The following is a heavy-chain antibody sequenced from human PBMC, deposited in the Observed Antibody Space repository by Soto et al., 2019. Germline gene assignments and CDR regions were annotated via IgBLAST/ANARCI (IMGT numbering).Heavy chain of an antibody. Sequence: NPSDALSPTSDASGWRFSAYSWSGMRQPPGKGLEWIGEINHSGSTNYNPSLKSRVTISVDTSKNQFSLKLSSVTAADTAVYYCARVGYDFWSGGYYYYMDVWGKGTTVS. V-gene: IGHV4-34*01. J-gene: IGHJ6*03. D-gene: IGHD3-3*01. CDR2: INHSGST. CDR3: ARVGYDFWSGGYYYYMDV. CDR1: GWRFSAYS.